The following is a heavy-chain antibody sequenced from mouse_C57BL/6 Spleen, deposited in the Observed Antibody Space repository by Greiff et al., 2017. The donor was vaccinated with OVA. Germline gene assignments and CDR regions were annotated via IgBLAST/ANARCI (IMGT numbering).Heavy chain of an antibody. CDR1: GFSLTSYG. J-gene: IGHJ4*01. D-gene: IGHD2-4*01. CDR2: IWRGGST. Sequence: VKVVESGPGLVQPSQSLSITCTVSGFSLTSYGVHWVRQSPGTGLEWLGVIWRGGSTDYNAAFMSRLSITKDNSKSQVFFKMNSLQADDTAIYYCAKTIYYDYDVNAMDYWGQGTSVTVSS. CDR3: AKTIYYDYDVNAMDY. V-gene: IGHV2-5*01.